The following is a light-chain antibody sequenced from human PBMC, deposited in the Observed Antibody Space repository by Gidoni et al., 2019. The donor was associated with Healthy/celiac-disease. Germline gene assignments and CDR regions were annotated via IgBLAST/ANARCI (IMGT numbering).Light chain of an antibody. V-gene: IGKV3-20*01. CDR3: QQYGSSPWT. J-gene: IGKJ1*01. CDR1: QSVSSSY. Sequence: EIVLTQSPGTLSWSPVERATLSCRASQSVSSSYLAWYQQKPGQAPRLLIYGASSRATGIPDRFSGSGSGTDFTLTISRLEPEDFAVYYCQQYGSSPWTFGQGTKVEIK. CDR2: GAS.